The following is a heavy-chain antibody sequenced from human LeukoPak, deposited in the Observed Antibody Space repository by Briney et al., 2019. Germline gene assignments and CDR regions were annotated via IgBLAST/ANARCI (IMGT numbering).Heavy chain of an antibody. CDR3: ARILPSKVRGVIDHYYYYMDV. CDR2: ISSSGSTI. V-gene: IGHV3-48*03. D-gene: IGHD3-10*01. Sequence: GGSLRLSCAASGFIFSSYEMNWVRQAPGKGLEWVSYISSSGSTIFYADSVKGRFTISRDNAKNSLYLQMNSLRAEDTAVYYCARILPSKVRGVIDHYYYYMDVWGKGTTVTISS. CDR1: GFIFSSYE. J-gene: IGHJ6*03.